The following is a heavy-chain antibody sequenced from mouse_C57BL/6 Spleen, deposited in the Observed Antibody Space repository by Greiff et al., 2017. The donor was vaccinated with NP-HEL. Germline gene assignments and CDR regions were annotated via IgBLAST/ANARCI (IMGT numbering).Heavy chain of an antibody. J-gene: IGHJ2*01. Sequence: QVQLQQPGAELVRPGSSVKLSCKASGYTFTSYWMDWVKQRPGQGLEWIGNIYPSDSETHYNQKFKDKATLTVDKSSSTAYMQLSSLTSEDSAVYYCARGKGLLRHFDYWGQGTTLTVSS. CDR1: GYTFTSYW. D-gene: IGHD1-2*01. V-gene: IGHV1-61*01. CDR3: ARGKGLLRHFDY. CDR2: IYPSDSET.